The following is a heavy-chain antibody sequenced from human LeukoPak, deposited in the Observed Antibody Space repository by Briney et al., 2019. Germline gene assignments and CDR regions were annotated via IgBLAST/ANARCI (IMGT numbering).Heavy chain of an antibody. V-gene: IGHV3-21*01. J-gene: IGHJ3*02. D-gene: IGHD2/OR15-2a*01. CDR2: ISSSSSYI. CDR3: ARGRIDAFDI. Sequence: GGSLRLSCAASGFTFSSSGMNWVRQAPGKGLEWVSSISSSSSYIYYADSVKGRFTISRDNAKNSLYLQMNSLRAEDTAVYYCARGRIDAFDIWGQGTMVTVSS. CDR1: GFTFSSSG.